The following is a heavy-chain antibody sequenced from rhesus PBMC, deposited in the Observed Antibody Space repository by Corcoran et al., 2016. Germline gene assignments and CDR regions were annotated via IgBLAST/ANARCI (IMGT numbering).Heavy chain of an antibody. CDR1: GGSTSSGYD. D-gene: IGHD3-16*01. Sequence: QVQLQESGPGVVKPSETPSLTCAGSGGSTSSGYDWTWSRQPPGKGLEWIGYIYGSSGSTNYNPSLKSRVTISTDTSKNQFSLKLSSVTAADTAVYYCARDRNYYSGSSFDYWGQGVLVTVSS. V-gene: IGHV4S7*01. CDR3: ARDRNYYSGSSFDY. CDR2: IYGSSGST. J-gene: IGHJ4*01.